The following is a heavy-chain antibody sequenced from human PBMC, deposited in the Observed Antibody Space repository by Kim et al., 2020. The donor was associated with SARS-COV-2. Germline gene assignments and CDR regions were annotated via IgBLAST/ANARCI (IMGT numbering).Heavy chain of an antibody. D-gene: IGHD2-2*01. CDR3: ARGHSTSGYDY. CDR2: INHSGYT. V-gene: IGHV4-34*01. CDR1: GESFSGYY. Sequence: SETLSLTCAVDGESFSGYYWSWIRQAPGKGLEWIGEINHSGYTNDNPSLQSRVTLSVDTSNNQFSLRLSSVTAADTAIYYCARGHSTSGYDYWGQGARV. J-gene: IGHJ4*02.